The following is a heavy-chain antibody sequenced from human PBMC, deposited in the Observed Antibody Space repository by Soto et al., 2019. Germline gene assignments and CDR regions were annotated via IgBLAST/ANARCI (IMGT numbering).Heavy chain of an antibody. CDR1: GGSISSGGYY. Sequence: QVQLQESGPGLVKPSQTLSLTCTVSGGSISSGGYYWSWIRQHPGKGLEWIGYIYYSGSTYYNPSLKSRVTISVDTSKNQFSLKLSSVTAADTAVYYCAREGLNSGDNYYYYMDVWGKGTTVTVSS. CDR2: IYYSGST. CDR3: AREGLNSGDNYYYYMDV. V-gene: IGHV4-31*03. D-gene: IGHD3-10*01. J-gene: IGHJ6*03.